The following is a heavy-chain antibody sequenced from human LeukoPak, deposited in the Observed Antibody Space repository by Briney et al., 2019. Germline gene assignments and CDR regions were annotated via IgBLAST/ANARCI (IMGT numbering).Heavy chain of an antibody. CDR3: AELGITMIGGV. V-gene: IGHV3-21*01. CDR2: ISSSSSYI. CDR1: GITFNSYT. D-gene: IGHD3-10*02. J-gene: IGHJ6*04. Sequence: GGSLRLSCAASGITFNSYTMNWVRQAPGKGLEWVSSISSSSSYIYYAASVKGRFTISRDNAKNSLYLQMNSLRAEDTAVYYCAELGITMIGGVWGKGTTVTVSS.